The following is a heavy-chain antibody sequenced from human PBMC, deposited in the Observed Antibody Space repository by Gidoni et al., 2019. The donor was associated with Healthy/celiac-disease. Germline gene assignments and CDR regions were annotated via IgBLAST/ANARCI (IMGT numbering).Heavy chain of an antibody. D-gene: IGHD3-22*01. Sequence: QVQLVESGGGVVQPGRSLRLSCAASGFTFSSYGMHWVRQAPGKGLEWVAVIWYDGSNKYYADSVKGRFTISRDNSKNTLYLQMNSLRAEDTAVYYCARDLGGYLYYFDYWGQGTLVTVSS. CDR1: GFTFSSYG. V-gene: IGHV3-33*01. CDR2: IWYDGSNK. CDR3: ARDLGGYLYYFDY. J-gene: IGHJ4*02.